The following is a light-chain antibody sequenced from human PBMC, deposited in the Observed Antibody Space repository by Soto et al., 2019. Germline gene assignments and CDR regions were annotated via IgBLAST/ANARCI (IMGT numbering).Light chain of an antibody. CDR1: QGVGSW. V-gene: IGKV1-12*01. Sequence: DIQMTQSPSSVSASVGDRVTITCRASQGVGSWLAWYQQKPGKAPNFLIYGASNLHSGVPSRFSGSGSGTEFTLTISSLQPEDFATYFCQQTNSFPFTFGQGTRLDIK. J-gene: IGKJ2*01. CDR2: GAS. CDR3: QQTNSFPFT.